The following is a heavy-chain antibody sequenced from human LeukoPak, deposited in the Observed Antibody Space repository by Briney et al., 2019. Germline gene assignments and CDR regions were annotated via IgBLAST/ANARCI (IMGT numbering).Heavy chain of an antibody. CDR3: ASMVQDYYYMDV. V-gene: IGHV1-18*01. Sequence: ASVKVSCKASGYTFTSYGISWVRQAPGQGLEWMGWISAYNGNTNYAQKLQGRVTMTTDTSTSTAYMELRSLRSDDTAVYYCASMVQDYYYMDVWGKGTTVTISS. J-gene: IGHJ6*03. D-gene: IGHD3-10*01. CDR1: GYTFTSYG. CDR2: ISAYNGNT.